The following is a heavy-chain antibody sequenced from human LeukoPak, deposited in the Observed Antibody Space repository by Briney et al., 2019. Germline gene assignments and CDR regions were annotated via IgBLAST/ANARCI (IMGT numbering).Heavy chain of an antibody. Sequence: GGSLRLSCAASGLTFSSYTMSWVRQAPGKGLEWASAISGSGGSTYYADSVKGRFTISRDNSKNTLYLQMNSLRAEDTAVYYCAKFKLGTRRVYYYYGMDVWGQGTTVTVSS. J-gene: IGHJ6*02. V-gene: IGHV3-23*01. CDR3: AKFKLGTRRVYYYYGMDV. CDR1: GLTFSSYT. D-gene: IGHD7-27*01. CDR2: ISGSGGST.